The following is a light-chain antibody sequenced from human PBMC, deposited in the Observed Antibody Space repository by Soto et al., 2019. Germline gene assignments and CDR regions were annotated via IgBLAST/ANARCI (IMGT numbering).Light chain of an antibody. CDR3: QSYDSTNVV. Sequence: LTQPHSVSESPGKTVTISCTRSSGRIASNYVQWFQQRPGSAPTTVIYEDNQRPSGVPDRFSGSIDSSSNSASLTISGLKTEDEADYYCQSYDSTNVVFGGGTQLTVL. CDR2: EDN. J-gene: IGLJ2*01. CDR1: SGRIASNY. V-gene: IGLV6-57*04.